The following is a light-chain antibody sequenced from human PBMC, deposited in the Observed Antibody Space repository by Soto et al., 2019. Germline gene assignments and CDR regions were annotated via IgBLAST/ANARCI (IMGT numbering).Light chain of an antibody. CDR3: AAWDESLSGWV. CDR2: TAT. V-gene: IGLV1-44*01. J-gene: IGLJ3*02. CDR1: SSNIGSYP. Sequence: QSALTQPPSASATPGQRVAISCSGSSSNIGSYPVNWYQQLPGTAPKLLIHTATQRPSGVPERFSGSKSGTSASLAISGLQSEDEADYYCAAWDESLSGWVFGGGTQLTVL.